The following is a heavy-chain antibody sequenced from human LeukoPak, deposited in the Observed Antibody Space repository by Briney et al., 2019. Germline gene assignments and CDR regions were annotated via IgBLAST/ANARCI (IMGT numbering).Heavy chain of an antibody. V-gene: IGHV4-39*01. Sequence: PSETLSLTCTVSGGSISSSSYYWGWIRQPPGKGLEWIGSIYYSGSTYYNPSLKSRVTISVDTSKNQFSLKPSSVTAADTAVYYCASQLDYDYVWGSYRHHFDYWGQGTLVTVSS. D-gene: IGHD3-16*02. CDR1: GGSISSSSYY. CDR3: ASQLDYDYVWGSYRHHFDY. J-gene: IGHJ4*02. CDR2: IYYSGST.